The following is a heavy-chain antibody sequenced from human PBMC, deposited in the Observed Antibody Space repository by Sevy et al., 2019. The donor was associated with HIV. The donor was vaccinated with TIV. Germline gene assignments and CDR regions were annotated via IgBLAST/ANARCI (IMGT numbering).Heavy chain of an antibody. CDR2: ISKAGRTK. J-gene: IGHJ6*01. V-gene: IGHV3-30*18. Sequence: GGSLRLSCAASGFTFNSYAMHWVRQAPGKGLEWVAVISKAGRTKYYAESVKGRFTISRDNSKNTLNLQMNSLRAEDTAVFYCAKDRCTGDVCENYFHALDLWGQGTTVTVSS. CDR3: AKDRCTGDVCENYFHALDL. D-gene: IGHD2-8*02. CDR1: GFTFNSYA.